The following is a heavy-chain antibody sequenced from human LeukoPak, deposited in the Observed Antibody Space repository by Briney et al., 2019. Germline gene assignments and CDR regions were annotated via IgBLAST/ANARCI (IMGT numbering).Heavy chain of an antibody. Sequence: GGSLRLSCAASGFTFSSYSMNWVRQAPGKGLEWVSSISSSSSYIYYADSVKGRFTISRDSATNSLYLQMNSLRAEDTAVYYCARDRIAVAGTEAFDIWGQGTMVTVSS. D-gene: IGHD6-19*01. V-gene: IGHV3-21*01. CDR3: ARDRIAVAGTEAFDI. J-gene: IGHJ3*02. CDR2: ISSSSSYI. CDR1: GFTFSSYS.